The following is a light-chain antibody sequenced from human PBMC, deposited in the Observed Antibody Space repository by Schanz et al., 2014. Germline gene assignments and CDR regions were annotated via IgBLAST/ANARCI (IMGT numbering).Light chain of an antibody. CDR3: CSYAGSYTWV. CDR2: EGS. CDR1: SSDVGSYNL. J-gene: IGLJ3*02. V-gene: IGLV2-11*01. Sequence: QSALIQPPSVSGSPGQSVTISCTGTSSDVGSYNLVSWYQQHPGKAPKLMIYEGSKRPSGVPDRFSGSKSGNTASLTISGLQAEDEADYYCCSYAGSYTWVFGGGTKLTVL.